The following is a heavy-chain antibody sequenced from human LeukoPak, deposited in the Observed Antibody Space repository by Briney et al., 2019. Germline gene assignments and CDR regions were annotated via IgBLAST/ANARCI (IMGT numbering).Heavy chain of an antibody. CDR1: GGSFSGYY. V-gene: IGHV4-34*01. CDR2: INHSGST. Sequence: PSETLSLTCAVYGGSFSGYYWSWIRQPPGKGLEWIGEINHSGSTNYNPSLKSRVTISVDTSKNQFSLKLTSVSADTAVYYCARTFGTYQYYFDYWGQGSLVAVSS. D-gene: IGHD1-26*01. J-gene: IGHJ4*02. CDR3: ARTFGTYQYYFDY.